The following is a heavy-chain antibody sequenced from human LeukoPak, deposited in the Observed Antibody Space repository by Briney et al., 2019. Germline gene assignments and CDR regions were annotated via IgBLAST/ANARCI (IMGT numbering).Heavy chain of an antibody. CDR3: AKIRSGGGSFDV. V-gene: IGHV4-59*01. D-gene: IGHD4-23*01. CDR2: IFHTGTT. J-gene: IGHJ3*01. Sequence: SETLSLTRTVSGGSLSRYYWSWIRQPPGRGLAWIGYIFHTGTTNYNPSLKSRVTMSVDTSKNQVSLRLSSVTAADTAVYYCAKIRSGGGSFDVWGQGAMVTVSS. CDR1: GGSLSRYY.